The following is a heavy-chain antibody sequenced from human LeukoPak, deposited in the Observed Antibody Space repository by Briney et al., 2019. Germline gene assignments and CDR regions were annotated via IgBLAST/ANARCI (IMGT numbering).Heavy chain of an antibody. CDR3: TKYSSSHGRYV. J-gene: IGHJ6*04. Sequence: GGSLTLSCTLSGLSLGDHAMRWVRHPAGGGRVWVGFIRRKAYGGTTEYAAYVKGRLTISRDDSKSIAYLQMNNLKTEDTALDYCTKYSSSHGRYVWGEGTTVSVSS. CDR2: IRRKAYGGTT. CDR1: GLSLGDHA. D-gene: IGHD6-13*01. V-gene: IGHV3-49*04.